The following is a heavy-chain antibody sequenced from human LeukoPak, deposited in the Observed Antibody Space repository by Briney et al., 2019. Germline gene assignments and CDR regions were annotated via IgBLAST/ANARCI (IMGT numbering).Heavy chain of an antibody. CDR2: ISYDGSNK. D-gene: IGHD1-26*01. Sequence: PGRSVTLFCAPSGFTFSIYGMHWVRQAPGKGLEWVAFISYDGSNKYYADSVKGRFTISRDNSKNTLYLQMNSLRAEDTAVYYCAKTRIVGATTAAFDIWGQGTMVTVSS. CDR3: AKTRIVGATTAAFDI. CDR1: GFTFSIYG. J-gene: IGHJ3*02. V-gene: IGHV3-30*18.